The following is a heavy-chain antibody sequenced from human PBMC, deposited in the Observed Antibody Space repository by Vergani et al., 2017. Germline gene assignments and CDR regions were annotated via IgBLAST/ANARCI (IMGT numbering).Heavy chain of an antibody. CDR3: AREGYCTNGVCFTLFDV. CDR1: GGSFNDYW. Sequence: QAQLQQWGAGLLKPSETLSLTCAIYGGSFNDYWWTGIRQPPGKGLEWIGEIRHDGFTHYSPSLKSRVTISIDTSTHQFSLDLRSVTAADTAVYYCAREGYCTNGVCFTLFDVWGQGALVTVSS. D-gene: IGHD2-8*01. V-gene: IGHV4-34*01. J-gene: IGHJ4*02. CDR2: IRHDGFT.